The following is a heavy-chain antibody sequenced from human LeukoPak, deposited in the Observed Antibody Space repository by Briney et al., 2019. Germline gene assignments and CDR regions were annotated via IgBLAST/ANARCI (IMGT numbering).Heavy chain of an antibody. CDR3: ARAFRTTGSGYTFDY. Sequence: GGSLRLSCAASGFTVSSNYMSWVRQAPGKGLEWVSYISSGGGKIHYADSVQGRFTISRDNAKNSLSLQMDSLRAEDTAVYYCARAFRTTGSGYTFDYWGQGTLVTVSS. CDR2: ISSGGGKI. CDR1: GFTVSSNY. V-gene: IGHV3-11*04. D-gene: IGHD3-10*01. J-gene: IGHJ4*02.